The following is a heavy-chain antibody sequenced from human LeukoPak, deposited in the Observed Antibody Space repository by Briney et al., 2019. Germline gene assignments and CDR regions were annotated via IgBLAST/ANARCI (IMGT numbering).Heavy chain of an antibody. J-gene: IGHJ4*02. V-gene: IGHV3-9*01. CDR3: AKAPHYDILTGYDY. CDR2: ISWNSGTI. Sequence: GGSLRLSCAASGFTFDDYAMHWVRQAPGKGLEWVSGISWNSGTIGYADSVKGRFTISRDNAKNSLYLQMNSLRAEDTALYYCAKAPHYDILTGYDYWGQGTLVTVSS. CDR1: GFTFDDYA. D-gene: IGHD3-9*01.